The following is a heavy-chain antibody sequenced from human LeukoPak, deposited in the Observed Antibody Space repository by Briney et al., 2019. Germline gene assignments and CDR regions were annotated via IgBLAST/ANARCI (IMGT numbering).Heavy chain of an antibody. J-gene: IGHJ4*02. V-gene: IGHV3-7*01. D-gene: IGHD2-21*02. CDR3: ANEGVLVTAIFDY. CDR2: IKQDGSEK. CDR1: GFTFSSYW. Sequence: PGGSLRLSCAASGFTFSSYWLTWVRQAPGKGLEWVANIKQDGSEKFYVDSVKGRFTISRDSAKNSLYLQMKSLRAEDPAVYYCANEGVLVTAIFDYWGQGTLVTVSS.